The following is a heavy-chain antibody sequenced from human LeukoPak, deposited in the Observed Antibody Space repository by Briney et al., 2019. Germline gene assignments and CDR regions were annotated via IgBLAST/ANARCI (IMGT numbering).Heavy chain of an antibody. CDR1: GGSFSGYY. CDR3: ARDIGGSYYYYYYMDV. D-gene: IGHD1-26*01. J-gene: IGHJ6*03. CDR2: INHSGST. V-gene: IGHV4-34*01. Sequence: SETLSLTCAVYGGSFSGYYWSWIRQPPGKGLEWIGEINHSGSTNYNPSLKSRVTISVDTSKNQFSLKLSSVTAADTAVYYCARDIGGSYYYYYYMDVWGKGTTVTISS.